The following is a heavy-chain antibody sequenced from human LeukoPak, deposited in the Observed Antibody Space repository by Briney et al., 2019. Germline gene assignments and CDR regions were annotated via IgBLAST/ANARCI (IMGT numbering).Heavy chain of an antibody. CDR2: ISGSGGST. Sequence: GGSLRLSCAASGFTFSSYAMSWVRQAPGKGLEWVSAISGSGGSTYYADSVKGRFTISRDNSKNTLYLQMNSLRAEDTAVYYCARYGDGLVNWYFDLWGRGTLVTVSS. J-gene: IGHJ2*01. D-gene: IGHD3/OR15-3a*01. CDR1: GFTFSSYA. V-gene: IGHV3-23*01. CDR3: ARYGDGLVNWYFDL.